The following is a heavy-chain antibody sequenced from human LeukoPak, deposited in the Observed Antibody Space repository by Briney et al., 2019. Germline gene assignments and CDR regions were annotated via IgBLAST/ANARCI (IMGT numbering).Heavy chain of an antibody. D-gene: IGHD4-17*01. Sequence: TGGSLRLSCVASGFTFSSFAMSWVRQAPGKGLEWVSAISGTTSSTYYADSVKGRFTISRDNSKNTLYLQMNTLRGEDTAIYYCARDYGDYAGNWFDPWGQGTLVTVSS. CDR2: ISGTTSST. CDR3: ARDYGDYAGNWFDP. J-gene: IGHJ5*02. V-gene: IGHV3-23*01. CDR1: GFTFSSFA.